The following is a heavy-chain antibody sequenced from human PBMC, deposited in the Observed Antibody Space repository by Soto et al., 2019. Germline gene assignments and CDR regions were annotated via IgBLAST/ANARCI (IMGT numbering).Heavy chain of an antibody. CDR1: GASISSGGYY. J-gene: IGHJ4*02. Sequence: QVHLQESGPGLVKPSQTLSLTCTVSGASISSGGYYWSWFRQHPGKGLEWIGYIYYTGTTDYNPSRKRLVNISIDTSETQFSLNLRSVTAADTAVYYCASGAYGDYTYWGQGTLFTVAS. CDR2: IYYTGTT. CDR3: ASGAYGDYTY. D-gene: IGHD4-17*01. V-gene: IGHV4-31*01.